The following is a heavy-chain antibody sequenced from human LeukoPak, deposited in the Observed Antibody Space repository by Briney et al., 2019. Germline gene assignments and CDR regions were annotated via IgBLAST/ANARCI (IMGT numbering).Heavy chain of an antibody. J-gene: IGHJ6*03. CDR2: ISSSGSTI. CDR3: ARDTTAPDYYYYYYMDV. CDR1: GFTFSDYY. D-gene: IGHD1-14*01. V-gene: IGHV3-11*01. Sequence: GGSLRLSCAASGFTFSDYYMSWIRQAPRKGLEWVSYISSSGSTIYYADSVKGRFTISRDNAKNSLYLQMNSLRAEDTAVYYCARDTTAPDYYYYYYMDVWGKGTTVTVSS.